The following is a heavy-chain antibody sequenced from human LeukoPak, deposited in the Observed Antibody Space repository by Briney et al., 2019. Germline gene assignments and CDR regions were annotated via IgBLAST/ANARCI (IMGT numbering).Heavy chain of an antibody. D-gene: IGHD1-26*01. V-gene: IGHV1-2*02. CDR3: ASRAMEGATTVDH. Sequence: ASVKVSCKASGYTFTGYYMHWVRQAPGQGLEWMGWINPNSGGTNYAQKFQGRVTMTRDTSISTAYMELSRLRSDDTAVYYRASRAMEGATTVDHWGQGTLVTVSS. CDR1: GYTFTGYY. J-gene: IGHJ4*02. CDR2: INPNSGGT.